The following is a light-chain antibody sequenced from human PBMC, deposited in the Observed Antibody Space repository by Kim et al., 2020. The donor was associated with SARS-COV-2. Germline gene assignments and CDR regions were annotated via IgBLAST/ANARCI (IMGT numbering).Light chain of an antibody. V-gene: IGKV3-20*01. CDR2: GAS. CDR3: QQFGSSPRT. J-gene: IGKJ1*01. Sequence: YPGEEATLSWRASQSVSDVCLAGYQQKRGQAPRRLIYGASSGATGIPDRCSVSGSETDYTLTISRLGPEDFAVYYCQQFGSSPRTFGQGTKGDIK. CDR1: QSVSDVC.